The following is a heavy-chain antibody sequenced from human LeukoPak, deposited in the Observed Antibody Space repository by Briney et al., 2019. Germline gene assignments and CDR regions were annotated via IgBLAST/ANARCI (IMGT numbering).Heavy chain of an antibody. CDR1: GGSISSSSYY. CDR3: ARDTYYYGSGSSSGRYYYYMDV. D-gene: IGHD3-10*01. V-gene: IGHV4-39*07. J-gene: IGHJ6*03. Sequence: SETLSLTCTVSGGSISSSSYYWGWIRQPPGKGLEWIGSIYYSGSTYYNPSLKSRVTISVDTSKNQFSLKLSSVTAADTAVYYCARDTYYYGSGSSSGRYYYYMDVWGKGTTVTVSS. CDR2: IYYSGST.